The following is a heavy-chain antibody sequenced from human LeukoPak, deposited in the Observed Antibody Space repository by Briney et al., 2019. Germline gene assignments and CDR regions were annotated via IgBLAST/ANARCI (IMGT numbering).Heavy chain of an antibody. Sequence: SETLSLTCTVSGGSTSSGGYYWSWIRQHPGKGLEWIGYIYYSGSTYYNPSLKSRVTISLDTSKNQFSLKLSSVTAADTAVYYCARSSRSTDIVVVPAAYFDYWGQGTLVTVSS. CDR1: GGSTSSGGYY. V-gene: IGHV4-31*03. D-gene: IGHD2-2*01. J-gene: IGHJ4*02. CDR3: ARSSRSTDIVVVPAAYFDY. CDR2: IYYSGST.